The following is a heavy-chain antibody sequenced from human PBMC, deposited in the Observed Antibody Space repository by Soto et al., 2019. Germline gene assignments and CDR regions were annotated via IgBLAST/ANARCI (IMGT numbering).Heavy chain of an antibody. J-gene: IGHJ4*02. CDR1: GYTFTSYY. CDR2: INPSGGST. Sequence: QVQLVQSGAEVKKPGASVKVSCKASGYTFTSYYMHCVRQAPGQGLEWMGIINPSGGSTSYAQKLQGRVTMNRDTSTSTVYMELSSLRSADTAVYYCARWLQSYCDYWGQGTLVTVSS. D-gene: IGHD5-12*01. CDR3: ARWLQSYCDY. V-gene: IGHV1-46*01.